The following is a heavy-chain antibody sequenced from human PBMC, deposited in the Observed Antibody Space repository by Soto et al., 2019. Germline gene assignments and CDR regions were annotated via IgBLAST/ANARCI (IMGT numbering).Heavy chain of an antibody. J-gene: IGHJ4*02. CDR3: ARGYSGYADPSYELKLNPTPDY. CDR1: GFTFSSYS. D-gene: IGHD5-12*01. Sequence: EVQLVESGGGLVKPGGSLRLSCAASGFTFSSYSMNWVRQAPGKGLEWVSSISSSSSYIYYADSVKGRFTISRDNAKNSLYLQMNSLRAEDTAVYYCARGYSGYADPSYELKLNPTPDYWGQGTLVTVSS. CDR2: ISSSSSYI. V-gene: IGHV3-21*01.